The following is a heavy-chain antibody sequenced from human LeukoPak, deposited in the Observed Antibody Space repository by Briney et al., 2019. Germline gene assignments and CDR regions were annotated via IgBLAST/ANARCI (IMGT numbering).Heavy chain of an antibody. J-gene: IGHJ4*02. Sequence: GRSLRLSCATSGFTFGDYGMHWVRQAPGKGLEWVSGINWNSATIGYADSVKGQFTISRDNAKNSLYLQMNSLRAEDTALYYCVRFRSSTGHFDYWGQGTLVTVSS. CDR1: GFTFGDYG. CDR2: INWNSATI. CDR3: VRFRSSTGHFDY. D-gene: IGHD4-17*01. V-gene: IGHV3-9*01.